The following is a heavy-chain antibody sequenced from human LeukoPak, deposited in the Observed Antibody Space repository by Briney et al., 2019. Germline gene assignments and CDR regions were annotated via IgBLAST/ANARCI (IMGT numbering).Heavy chain of an antibody. CDR3: ARVDSGRYYSDY. CDR2: IYSGGGT. V-gene: IGHV3-53*01. D-gene: IGHD1-26*01. J-gene: IGHJ4*02. Sequence: GGSLRLSCAASGFTVSSNYMSWVRQAPGKGLEWVSVIYSGGGTDYADSVKGRFTISRDSSKNTLYLQMNRLRAEDTAVYYCARVDSGRYYSDYWGQGTLVTVSS. CDR1: GFTVSSNY.